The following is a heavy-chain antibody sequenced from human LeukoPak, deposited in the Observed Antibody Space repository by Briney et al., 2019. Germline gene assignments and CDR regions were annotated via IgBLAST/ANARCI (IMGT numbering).Heavy chain of an antibody. Sequence: PGGSLRLSCAASGFTFSSYWMSWVRQAPGKGLEWVANIKQDGSEKYYVDSVKGRFTISRDIAKTSLYLQMNSLRAEDTAIYYCARDMEPDAFDIWGQGTMVTVSS. D-gene: IGHD1-1*01. V-gene: IGHV3-7*01. CDR2: IKQDGSEK. CDR3: ARDMEPDAFDI. CDR1: GFTFSSYW. J-gene: IGHJ3*02.